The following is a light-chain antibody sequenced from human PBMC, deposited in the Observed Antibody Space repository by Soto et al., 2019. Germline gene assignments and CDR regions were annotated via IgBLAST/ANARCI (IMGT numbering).Light chain of an antibody. CDR3: QSYDSTLSARYV. J-gene: IGLJ1*01. CDR1: SSDVGGYNF. CDR2: EVS. Sequence: QSVLTQPPSASGSLGQSVTISCTGSSSDVGGYNFVSWFQQHPGKAPKLMIYEVSKRPSGVPDRFSASTSGTSASLAITGLQAEDEGDYYCQSYDSTLSARYVFGTGTKVTVL. V-gene: IGLV2-8*01.